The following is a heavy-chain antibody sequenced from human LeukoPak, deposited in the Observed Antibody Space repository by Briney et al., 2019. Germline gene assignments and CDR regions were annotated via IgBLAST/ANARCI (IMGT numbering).Heavy chain of an antibody. J-gene: IGHJ6*03. CDR3: AREGLLWFGESPRSGYMDV. V-gene: IGHV1-2*02. D-gene: IGHD3-10*01. Sequence: ASVKVSCKASGYTFTGYYMHWVRQAPGQGLEWMGWINPNSGGTNYAQKFQGRVTMTRDTSISTAYMELSRLRSDDTAVYYCAREGLLWFGESPRSGYMDVWGKGTTVTVSS. CDR2: INPNSGGT. CDR1: GYTFTGYY.